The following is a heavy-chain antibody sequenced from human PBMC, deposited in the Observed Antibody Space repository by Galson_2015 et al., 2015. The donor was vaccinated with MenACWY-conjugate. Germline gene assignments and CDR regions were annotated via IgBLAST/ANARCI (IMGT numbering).Heavy chain of an antibody. Sequence: GASLALSCQLSGSSITSHWLGWARPLQGQGLEWMGIIYPGDSDTRYSPSFQGRVTFSVDKSISTAYLQLSSLKASDTAMYYCARSGSGTWYFDLWGRGTLVTVSS. J-gene: IGHJ2*01. V-gene: IGHV5-51*01. D-gene: IGHD1-26*01. CDR1: GSSITSHW. CDR3: ARSGSGTWYFDL. CDR2: IYPGDSDT.